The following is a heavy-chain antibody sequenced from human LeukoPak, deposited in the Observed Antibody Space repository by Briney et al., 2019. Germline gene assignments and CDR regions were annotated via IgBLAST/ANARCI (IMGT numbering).Heavy chain of an antibody. D-gene: IGHD2-2*01. CDR1: GSTFSSYA. V-gene: IGHV3-23*01. Sequence: GGSLRLSCTISGSTFSSYAMSWVRQAPGEGLEWVSLISASGSATYYADSVKGRFTISRDNSKNTLYLQMNSLRAEDTAVYYCAKDPAIIVVVPAARDYWGQGTLVTVSS. CDR2: ISASGSAT. CDR3: AKDPAIIVVVPAARDY. J-gene: IGHJ4*02.